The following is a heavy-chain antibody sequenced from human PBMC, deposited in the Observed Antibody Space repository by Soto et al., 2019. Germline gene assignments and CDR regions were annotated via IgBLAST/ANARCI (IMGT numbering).Heavy chain of an antibody. CDR3: ARGRIAARHNWFDP. CDR2: IIPIFGTA. Sequence: SMKLYCKASGGTFSSYAISWVRQAPGQGLEWMGGIIPIFGTANYAQKFQGRVTMTRNTSISTAYMELSSLRSEDTAVYYCARGRIAARHNWFDPWGQGTLVTVSS. V-gene: IGHV1-69*05. CDR1: GGTFSSYA. J-gene: IGHJ5*02. D-gene: IGHD6-6*01.